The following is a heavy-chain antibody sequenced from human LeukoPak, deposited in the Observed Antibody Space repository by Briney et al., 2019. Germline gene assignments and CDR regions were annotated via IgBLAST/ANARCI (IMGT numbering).Heavy chain of an antibody. CDR1: GFTFSSYA. CDR2: ISYDGSNK. D-gene: IGHD2-8*01. Sequence: GGSLRLSCAASGFTFSSYAMHWVRQAPGKGQEWVAVISYDGSNKYYADSVKGRFTISRDNSKNTLYLQMNSLRAEDTAVYYCARDDCTNGVCYGYFDYWGQGTLVTVSS. CDR3: ARDDCTNGVCYGYFDY. J-gene: IGHJ4*02. V-gene: IGHV3-30*04.